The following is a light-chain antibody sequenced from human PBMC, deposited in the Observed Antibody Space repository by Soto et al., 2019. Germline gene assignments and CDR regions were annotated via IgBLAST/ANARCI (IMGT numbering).Light chain of an antibody. Sequence: DIQLTQSPSFLSASVGDRVTITCRASQGISSNLAWYQQKPGKAPKLLIYAASTLQSGVPSRCSGSGSGTEFTLTTSSLQPEDFATYYCQQFNSYPFTFGQGTRLEIK. J-gene: IGKJ5*01. V-gene: IGKV1-9*01. CDR3: QQFNSYPFT. CDR1: QGISSN. CDR2: AAS.